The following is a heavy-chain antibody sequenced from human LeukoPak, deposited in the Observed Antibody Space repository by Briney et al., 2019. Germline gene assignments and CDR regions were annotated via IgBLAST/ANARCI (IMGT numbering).Heavy chain of an antibody. CDR3: ARDRAVAAISWFDP. Sequence: GASVKVSCKASGYTFTGYHMHWVRQAPGQGLEWMGWINPNSGGTNYAQKFQGRVTMTRDTPISTAYMELSRLRSDDTAVYYCARDRAVAAISWFDPWGQGTLVTVSS. CDR2: INPNSGGT. CDR1: GYTFTGYH. D-gene: IGHD2-21*02. J-gene: IGHJ5*02. V-gene: IGHV1-2*02.